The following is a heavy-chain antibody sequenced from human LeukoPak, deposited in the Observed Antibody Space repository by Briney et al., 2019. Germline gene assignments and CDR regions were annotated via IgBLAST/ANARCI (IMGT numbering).Heavy chain of an antibody. CDR2: ISSSSSYT. V-gene: IGHV3-11*05. D-gene: IGHD2-15*01. CDR1: GFTFSDYY. Sequence: GGSLRLSCAASGFTFSDYYMSWIRQAPGKGLEWVSYISSSSSYTNYADSVKGRFTISRDNAKNSLYLQMNSLRAEDTAVYYCARDQRLDCSGGSCYSFYYYYGMDVWGQGTTVTVSS. J-gene: IGHJ6*02. CDR3: ARDQRLDCSGGSCYSFYYYYGMDV.